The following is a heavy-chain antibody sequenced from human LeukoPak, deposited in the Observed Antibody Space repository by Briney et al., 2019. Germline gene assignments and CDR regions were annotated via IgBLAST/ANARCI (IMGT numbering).Heavy chain of an antibody. V-gene: IGHV1-2*02. Sequence: VASVKVSCKASGYTFTGYYMHWVRQAPGQGLEWMGWINPNSGGTNYAQKFQGRVTMTRDTSISTAYMELSRLRSDDTAVYYCARDPTPWELLSHASAWGQGTLVTVSS. CDR1: GYTFTGYY. D-gene: IGHD1-26*01. CDR3: ARDPTPWELLSHASA. CDR2: INPNSGGT. J-gene: IGHJ4*02.